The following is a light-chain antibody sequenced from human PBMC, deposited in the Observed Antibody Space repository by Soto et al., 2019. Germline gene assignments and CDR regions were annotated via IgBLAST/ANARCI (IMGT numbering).Light chain of an antibody. Sequence: EIVLTQSPGTLSLSPGERATLSCRASQSVSSSYLAWYQQKPGQAPRLLIYGASSRATGIPDRFSGSGSGTDFTLTTIRLEPEDFAVYYCQQYGSSPPWTFGQGTKVEIK. J-gene: IGKJ1*01. CDR3: QQYGSSPPWT. CDR2: GAS. V-gene: IGKV3-20*01. CDR1: QSVSSSY.